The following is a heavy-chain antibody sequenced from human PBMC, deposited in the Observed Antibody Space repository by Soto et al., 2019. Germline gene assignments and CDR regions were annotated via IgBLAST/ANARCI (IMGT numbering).Heavy chain of an antibody. J-gene: IGHJ4*02. D-gene: IGHD6-13*01. Sequence: PSETLSLTCTVSGGSLSSTSYYWAWIRQPPGKVLEWIGSIFFNGGAYYTPSLESRVTISVDTSKKKLSLRLRSVTNMDPVDTATYYCARSRIGRAGLFDSWGPGTLVTVSS. CDR2: IFFNGGA. V-gene: IGHV4-39*07. CDR1: GGSLSSTSYY. CDR3: YYCARSRIGRAGLFDS.